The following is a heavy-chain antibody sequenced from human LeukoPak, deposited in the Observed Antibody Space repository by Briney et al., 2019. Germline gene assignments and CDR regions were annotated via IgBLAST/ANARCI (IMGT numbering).Heavy chain of an antibody. CDR1: GFTFSSYS. CDR2: ISSSSSYI. V-gene: IGHV3-21*01. J-gene: IGHJ3*02. CDR3: ARATYCSSTSCPEAFDI. D-gene: IGHD2-2*01. Sequence: PGGSLGLSCAASGFTFSSYSMNWVRQAPGKGLEWVSSISSSSSYIYYADSVKGRFTISRDNAKNSLYLQMNSLRAEDTAVYYCARATYCSSTSCPEAFDIWGQGTMVTVSS.